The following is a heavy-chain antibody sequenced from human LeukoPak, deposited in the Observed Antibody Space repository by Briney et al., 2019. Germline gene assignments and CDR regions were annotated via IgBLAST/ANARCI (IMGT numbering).Heavy chain of an antibody. D-gene: IGHD5-12*01. CDR1: GFTFSNAW. CDR3: TTGPGYSGYDYYFDY. Sequence: GGSLRLSCAASGFTFSNAWMSWVRQAPGKGLEWVGRIKSKTDGGTTDYAAPVKGRFSISRDDSKNTLYLQMNSLKTEDTAVYYCTTGPGYSGYDYYFDYWGQGTLVTVSS. CDR2: IKSKTDGGTT. V-gene: IGHV3-15*01. J-gene: IGHJ4*02.